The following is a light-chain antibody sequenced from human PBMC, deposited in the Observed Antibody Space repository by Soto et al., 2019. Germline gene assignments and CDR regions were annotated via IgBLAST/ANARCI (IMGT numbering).Light chain of an antibody. CDR3: QQYGSSPRT. Sequence: EIVLTQSPGTLSLSPGEGATLSCRASQSVSSSYLAWYQQKPAQAPRLLIYGASSRATGIPDRFSGSGSATDFTLTISRLEPEDFAVYYCQQYGSSPRTFGQGTKVDIK. V-gene: IGKV3-20*01. J-gene: IGKJ1*01. CDR1: QSVSSSY. CDR2: GAS.